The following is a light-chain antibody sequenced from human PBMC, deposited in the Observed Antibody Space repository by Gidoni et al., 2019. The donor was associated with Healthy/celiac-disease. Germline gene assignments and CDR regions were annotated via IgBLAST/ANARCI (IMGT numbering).Light chain of an antibody. J-gene: IGKJ4*01. CDR3: QKYNSAPLT. V-gene: IGKV1-27*01. Sequence: DNQMTQSPSSLSASVGDSVTITYRASQGISNYLAWYQQKPGKVPKLLIYAASTWQSRVPSRFSGSGSGTDFTLTISSLQPEDVATYYCQKYNSAPLTFGGGTKVEIK. CDR2: AAS. CDR1: QGISNY.